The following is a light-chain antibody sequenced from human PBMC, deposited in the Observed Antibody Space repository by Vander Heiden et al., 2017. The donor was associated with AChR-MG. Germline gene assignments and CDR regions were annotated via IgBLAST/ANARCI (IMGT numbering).Light chain of an antibody. J-gene: IGKJ3*01. CDR2: DAS. Sequence: DIQMTQYPSSLSASVGDRVTITCRASQSISNYLNWYQQKPGKAPKVLIYDASSLQSGVPSRFRGSGSGTDFTLTISSLQPEDFATYYCQQSYSTPPITFGPGTKVDIK. V-gene: IGKV1-39*01. CDR1: QSISNY. CDR3: QQSYSTPPIT.